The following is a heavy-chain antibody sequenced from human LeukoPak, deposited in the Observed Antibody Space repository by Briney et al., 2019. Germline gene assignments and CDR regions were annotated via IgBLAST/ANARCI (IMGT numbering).Heavy chain of an antibody. CDR1: GFTFSSYA. CDR2: ISGSGGST. V-gene: IGHV3-23*01. Sequence: GGSLRLSCAASGFTFSSYAMRWVRQAPGKGLEWVSAISGSGGSTYYADSVKGRFTISRDNSKNTLYLQMNSLRAEVTAVYYCGNHFYSSSWLRAFDMWGQGTRVTVSS. CDR3: GNHFYSSSWLRAFDM. D-gene: IGHD6-13*01. J-gene: IGHJ3*02.